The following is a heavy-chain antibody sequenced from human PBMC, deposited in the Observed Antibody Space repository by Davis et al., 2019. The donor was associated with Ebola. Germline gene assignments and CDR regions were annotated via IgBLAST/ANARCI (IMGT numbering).Heavy chain of an antibody. J-gene: IGHJ4*02. CDR3: ARGSLQLAVAASNDY. V-gene: IGHV3-30*04. D-gene: IGHD6-19*01. CDR1: GFTFSSYA. Sequence: GESLKISCAASGFTFSSYAMHWVRQAPGKGLEWVAVISYDGSNKYYADSVKCRFTISRDNSKNTLYLQMNSLRAEDTAVYYCARGSLQLAVAASNDYWGQGTLVTVSS. CDR2: ISYDGSNK.